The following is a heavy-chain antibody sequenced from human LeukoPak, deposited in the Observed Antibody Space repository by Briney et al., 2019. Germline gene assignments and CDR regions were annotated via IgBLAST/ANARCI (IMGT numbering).Heavy chain of an antibody. D-gene: IGHD2-2*01. CDR1: GFTFSSYG. CDR3: AKDWYCSSTSCFIFDY. CDR2: IRYDGSNK. Sequence: GGSLILSCAASGFTFSSYGMHWVRPAPGKGLEWVAFIRYDGSNKYYADSVKGRFTISRDNSKNTLYLQMNSLRAEDTAVYYCAKDWYCSSTSCFIFDYWGQGTLVTVSS. J-gene: IGHJ4*02. V-gene: IGHV3-30*02.